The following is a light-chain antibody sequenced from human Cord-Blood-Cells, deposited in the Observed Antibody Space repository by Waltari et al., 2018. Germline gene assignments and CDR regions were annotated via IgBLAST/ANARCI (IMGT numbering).Light chain of an antibody. CDR1: QSLLHSNGYNY. V-gene: IGKV2-28*01. CDR3: MQALQTPYT. CDR2: LGS. J-gene: IGKJ2*01. Sequence: DIVMTQSPLSLPVTPGEPASISCRSSQSLLHSNGYNYLGWYLQKPGQAPQLLIYLGSNRASGVPDRCSGSGSGTDFTLKISRVEAEDVGVYYCMQALQTPYTFGQGTKLEIK.